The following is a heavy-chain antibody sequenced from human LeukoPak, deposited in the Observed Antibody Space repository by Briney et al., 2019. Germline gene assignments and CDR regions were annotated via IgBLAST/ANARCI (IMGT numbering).Heavy chain of an antibody. CDR1: GYTFTSHG. V-gene: IGHV1-18*01. J-gene: IGHJ5*02. D-gene: IGHD3-10*01. Sequence: ASVKVSCKASGYTFTSHGISWVRQAPGQGLEWMGWISAYNGNTNYAQKLQGRVTMTTDTSTSTAYMELRSLRSDDTAVYYCARVLLWFGNLNWFDPWGQGTLVTVSS. CDR2: ISAYNGNT. CDR3: ARVLLWFGNLNWFDP.